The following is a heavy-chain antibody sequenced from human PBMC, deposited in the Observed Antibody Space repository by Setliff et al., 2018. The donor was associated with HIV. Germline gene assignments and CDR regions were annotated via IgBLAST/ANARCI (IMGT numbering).Heavy chain of an antibody. J-gene: IGHJ5*02. CDR1: GDSITRGGDF. V-gene: IGHV4-31*11. Sequence: SETLSLTCAVSGDSITRGGDFWSWIRHHPGKGLEWIGYIYYTGSTYYNPSLKSRVTISLDTSKNQVSLKLNSVTAADTAVFYCARGGRKDPADTWGQGTLVTVSS. D-gene: IGHD3-16*01. CDR2: IYYTGST. CDR3: ARGGRKDPADT.